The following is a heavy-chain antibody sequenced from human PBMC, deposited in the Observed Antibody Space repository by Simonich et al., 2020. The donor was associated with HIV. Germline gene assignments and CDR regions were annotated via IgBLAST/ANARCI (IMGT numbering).Heavy chain of an antibody. V-gene: IGHV3-21*01. CDR3: APGGLDLPPDY. CDR1: GIAFSGYS. Sequence: EVHLVESGGGLVKPGGSLRLSCAASGIAFSGYSRNWVRQAPGKGLEWVSSINSRSDYKYYADSGRGRFTVSRDNAKNSLSLQMHSLRAEDTAVYYCAPGGLDLPPDYWGQGTLVTVSS. D-gene: IGHD1-1*01. CDR2: INSRSDYK. J-gene: IGHJ4*02.